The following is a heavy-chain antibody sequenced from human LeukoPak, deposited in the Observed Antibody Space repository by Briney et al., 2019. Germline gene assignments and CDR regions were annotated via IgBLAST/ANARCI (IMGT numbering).Heavy chain of an antibody. Sequence: GSGPALVKPTQALTLTCTFSGFSLTSTGMCVSWIRQPPGKALEWLARIDWDDDKYYSTSLKTRLTISKDTSKNQVVLTMTNMDPVDTATYYCARRRTGDYFDYWGQGTLVTVSS. CDR3: ARRRTGDYFDY. V-gene: IGHV2-70*11. CDR1: GFSLTSTGMC. D-gene: IGHD3/OR15-3a*01. J-gene: IGHJ4*02. CDR2: IDWDDDK.